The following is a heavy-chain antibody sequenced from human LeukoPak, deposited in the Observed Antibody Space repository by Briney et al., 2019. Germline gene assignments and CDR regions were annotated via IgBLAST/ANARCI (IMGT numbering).Heavy chain of an antibody. CDR1: GGTFSSYA. V-gene: IGHV1-69*13. CDR3: ARDGPYSSGWYRWYFDL. D-gene: IGHD6-19*01. CDR2: IIPIFGTA. Sequence: ASVKVSCKASGGTFSSYAISWVRQAPGQGLEWMGGIIPIFGTANYAQKFQGRVTITADESTSTAYMELSSLRSEDTAVHYCARDGPYSSGWYRWYFDLWGRGTLVTVSS. J-gene: IGHJ2*01.